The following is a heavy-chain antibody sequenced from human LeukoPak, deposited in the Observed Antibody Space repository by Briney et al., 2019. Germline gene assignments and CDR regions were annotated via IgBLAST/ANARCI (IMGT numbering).Heavy chain of an antibody. D-gene: IGHD6-13*01. V-gene: IGHV3-73*01. CDR3: TRQGGIADY. Sequence: GGSLRLSCAASGFTFSGSAMHWVRQASGKGLEWVGRIRSKANSYATAYAASVKGRFTISRDDSKNTAYLQMNSLKTEDTAVYYCTRQGGIADYWGQGTLVTVSS. J-gene: IGHJ4*02. CDR2: IRSKANSYAT. CDR1: GFTFSGSA.